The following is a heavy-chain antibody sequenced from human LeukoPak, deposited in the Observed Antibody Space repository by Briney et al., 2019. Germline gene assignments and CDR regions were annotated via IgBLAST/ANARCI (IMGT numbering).Heavy chain of an antibody. D-gene: IGHD3-3*01. CDR1: GFTFSTYV. CDR2: ISVGAEYI. V-gene: IGHV3-23*01. Sequence: PGGSLRLSCAASGFTFSTYVMNWFRQAPGKGLEWVSTISVGAEYIFYADSVKGRFTTPRDDSNNALYLQMHSLRAEDTALYYCASGPPFLKYFEYWGQGTLVTVSS. J-gene: IGHJ4*02. CDR3: ASGPPFLKYFEY.